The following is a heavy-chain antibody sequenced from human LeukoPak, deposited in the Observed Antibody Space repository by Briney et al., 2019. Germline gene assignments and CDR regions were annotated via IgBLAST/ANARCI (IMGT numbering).Heavy chain of an antibody. D-gene: IGHD5-18*01. V-gene: IGHV4-39*07. Sequence: SETLSLTCTVSGDFISTSTFYWHWIRQSPGKGLEWIGSIYYSGSTYYNPSLKSRVTISVDTSKNQFSLNLTSVTAADTAVYYSARGGIYSYGSETAPQPDRWGQGTLVTVSS. J-gene: IGHJ5*02. CDR3: ARGGIYSYGSETAPQPDR. CDR2: IYYSGST. CDR1: GDFISTSTFY.